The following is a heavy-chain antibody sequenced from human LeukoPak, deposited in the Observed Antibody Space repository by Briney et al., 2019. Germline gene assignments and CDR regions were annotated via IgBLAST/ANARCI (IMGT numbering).Heavy chain of an antibody. J-gene: IGHJ4*02. V-gene: IGHV1-2*02. CDR1: GYTFIDYH. CDR2: ISPNSGGT. Sequence: GASVKVSCKASGYTFIDYHMHWVRQAPGQGLEWMGRISPNSGGTNYTQMFQGRVTMTRDTSIGTAYMELTGLRSDDTAVYYCARGNGAYDTTSLHYWGQGTLVTVSS. CDR3: ARGNGAYDTTSLHY. D-gene: IGHD4-17*01.